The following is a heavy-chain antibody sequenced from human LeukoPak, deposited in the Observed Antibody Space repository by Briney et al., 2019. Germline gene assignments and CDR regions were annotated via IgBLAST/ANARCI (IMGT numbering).Heavy chain of an antibody. D-gene: IGHD6-25*01. Sequence: PSETLSLTCSVSGGSIGTNYWSWIRQVPGKGLEWIGYSSYSGSSNYNPSLKSRVTISVDTSKTQFSLYLNSVTAADTAVYYCARSDTHHIHSSGDHFDYWGQGTLVTVSS. CDR1: GGSIGTNY. CDR2: SSYSGSS. J-gene: IGHJ4*02. V-gene: IGHV4-59*01. CDR3: ARSDTHHIHSSGDHFDY.